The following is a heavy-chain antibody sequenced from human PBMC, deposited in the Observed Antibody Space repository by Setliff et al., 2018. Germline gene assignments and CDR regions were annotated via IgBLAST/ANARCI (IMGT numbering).Heavy chain of an antibody. CDR2: INIDGRSI. CDR1: GFTFSTYD. D-gene: IGHD1-26*01. J-gene: IGHJ4*02. V-gene: IGHV3-74*01. Sequence: GGSLRLSCAASGFTFSTYDMSWVRQAPGKGLEWVSRINIDGRSINYADSVRGRFTISRDNAKNTVYLQMNSLRGDDTAVYHCARDLVGATADFWGRGTLVTVSS. CDR3: ARDLVGATADF.